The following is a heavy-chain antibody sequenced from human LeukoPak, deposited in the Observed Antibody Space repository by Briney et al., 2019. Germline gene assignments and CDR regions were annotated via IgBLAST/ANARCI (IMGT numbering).Heavy chain of an antibody. D-gene: IGHD3-10*02. Sequence: GGSLRLSCAASGFTFSSYEMTWVRQAPGKGLEWVSYISSSGSTIYYADSVKGRFTISRDNAKNSLYLQMNSLRAEDTAVYYCAELVITMIGGVWGKGTTVTISS. V-gene: IGHV3-48*03. CDR1: GFTFSSYE. J-gene: IGHJ6*04. CDR3: AELVITMIGGV. CDR2: ISSSGSTI.